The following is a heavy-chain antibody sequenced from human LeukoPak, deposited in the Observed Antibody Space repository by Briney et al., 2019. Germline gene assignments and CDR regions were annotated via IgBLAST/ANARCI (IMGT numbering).Heavy chain of an antibody. CDR2: FDPEDGET. CDR3: ATDLKYSSSWYDFDY. D-gene: IGHD6-13*01. Sequence: ASVKVSCKVSGYTLTELSMHWVRQAPGKGLEWMGGFDPEDGETIYAQKFQGRVTMTEDTSTDTAYMELSSLRSEDTAVYYCATDLKYSSSWYDFDYWGQGTLVTVSS. J-gene: IGHJ4*02. CDR1: GYTLTELS. V-gene: IGHV1-24*01.